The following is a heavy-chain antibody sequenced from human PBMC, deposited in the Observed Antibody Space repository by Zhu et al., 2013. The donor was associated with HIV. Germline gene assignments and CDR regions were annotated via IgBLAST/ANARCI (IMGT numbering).Heavy chain of an antibody. J-gene: IGHJ5*02. CDR1: GGTFSSYT. CDR2: IIPILGIA. Sequence: QVQLVQSGAEVKKPGSSVRVSCKASGGTFSSYTISWVRQAPGQGLEWMGRIIPILGIANYAQKFQGRVTITADKSTSTAYMELSSLRSEDTAVYYCARAYYYGSGRWWFDPWGQGTLVTVSS. CDR3: ARAYYYGSGRWWFDP. D-gene: IGHD3-10*01. V-gene: IGHV1-69*02.